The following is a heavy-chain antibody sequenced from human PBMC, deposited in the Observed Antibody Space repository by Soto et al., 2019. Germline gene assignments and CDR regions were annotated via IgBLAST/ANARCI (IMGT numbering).Heavy chain of an antibody. J-gene: IGHJ3*01. CDR2: TYPGGTT. CDR3: AKEFRTSGSRNAFDL. D-gene: IGHD1-26*01. Sequence: EVQLVESGGGLVQPGGSLRLSCAASGFTVSSNYMSWVRQAPGKGLEWVSVTYPGGTTYYADSVKGRFIISRDISKNTLDLQMNSLRAEDTAFYYCAKEFRTSGSRNAFDLWGQGTMVTVSS. V-gene: IGHV3-66*01. CDR1: GFTVSSNY.